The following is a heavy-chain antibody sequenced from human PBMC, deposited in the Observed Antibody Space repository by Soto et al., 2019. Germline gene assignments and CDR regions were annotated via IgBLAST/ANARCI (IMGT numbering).Heavy chain of an antibody. CDR3: ARDIDYYALDH. CDR2: ITWNSGSV. J-gene: IGHJ4*02. V-gene: IGHV3-9*01. CDR1: GFRFDEYT. Sequence: GGSLRLSCAASGFRFDEYTMQWVRQAPGRGLEWVSGITWNSGSVDYADSVKGRFTISRDNAKNSLYLQMNSLRAEDTALYYCARDIDYYALDHWGQGTLVTVSS. D-gene: IGHD1-26*01.